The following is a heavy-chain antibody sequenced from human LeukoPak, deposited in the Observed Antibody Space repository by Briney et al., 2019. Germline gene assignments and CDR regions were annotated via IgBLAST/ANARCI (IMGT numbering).Heavy chain of an antibody. D-gene: IGHD3-10*01. J-gene: IGHJ6*02. Sequence: GGSLRLSCAASGFTFSSYAMHWVRQAPGKGLEYVSAISSNGGSTYYANSVKGRFTISRDNSKNTLYLQMGSLRAEDMAVYCCARGGGLLWFGEPSDYYYYYGMDVWGQGTTVTVSS. CDR3: ARGGGLLWFGEPSDYYYYYGMDV. CDR1: GFTFSSYA. CDR2: ISSNGGST. V-gene: IGHV3-64*01.